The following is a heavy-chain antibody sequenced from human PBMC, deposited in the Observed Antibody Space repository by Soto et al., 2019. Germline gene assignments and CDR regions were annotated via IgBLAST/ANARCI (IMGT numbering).Heavy chain of an antibody. J-gene: IGHJ4*02. D-gene: IGHD5-12*01. CDR2: IYYSGST. V-gene: IGHV4-39*01. Sequence: NPSETLSFTCTVSGGFIRSSSYYWGWIRQPPGKGLEWIGSIYYSGSTYYNPSLKSRVTISVDTSKNQFSLKRSSVTAADTAVYCCATTVDIVATVDYWGQGTLVTVSS. CDR1: GGFIRSSSYY. CDR3: ATTVDIVATVDY.